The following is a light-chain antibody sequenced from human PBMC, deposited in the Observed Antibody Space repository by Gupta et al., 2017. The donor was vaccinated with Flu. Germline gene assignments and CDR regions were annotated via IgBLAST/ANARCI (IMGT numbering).Light chain of an antibody. CDR3: LQDGSSPRT. V-gene: IGKV3-20*01. Sequence: EIVLTQSPGTLSLSPGERATLSCRASQSVSSSYLAWYQQKPGQAPRLLIYGASSRATGFPDRFSGSGSGTDFTLTISRLEPEDFAVYYCLQDGSSPRTFGQGTKVEIK. J-gene: IGKJ1*01. CDR2: GAS. CDR1: QSVSSSY.